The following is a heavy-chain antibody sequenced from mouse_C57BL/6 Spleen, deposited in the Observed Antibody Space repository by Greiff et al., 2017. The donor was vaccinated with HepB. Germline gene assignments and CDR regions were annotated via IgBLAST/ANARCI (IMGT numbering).Heavy chain of an antibody. CDR1: GFTFSDYG. D-gene: IGHD2-4*01. V-gene: IGHV5-17*01. CDR2: ISSGSSTI. Sequence: DVMLVESGGGLVKPGGSLKLSCAASGFTFSDYGMHWVRQAPEKGLEWVAYISSGSSTIYYAETVKGRFTISRANAKNTLFLQMTSLRSEDTAMYYGARPFYYDYAYYYAMDYWGQGTSVTVSS. CDR3: ARPFYYDYAYYYAMDY. J-gene: IGHJ4*01.